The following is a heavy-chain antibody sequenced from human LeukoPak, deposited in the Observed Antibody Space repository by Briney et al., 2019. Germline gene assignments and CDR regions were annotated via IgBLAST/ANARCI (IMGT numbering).Heavy chain of an antibody. Sequence: GASVNVSCKASGGSFNRNAVSWVRQAPGQGLDWMGGIIPMFPTPNYARKFQDRGTITAVESTTTVYMELGSLRSEDTAVYYCARVSYYYGSGSYTNWFDPWGQGTLVTVSS. D-gene: IGHD3-10*01. CDR1: GGSFNRNA. CDR3: ARVSYYYGSGSYTNWFDP. CDR2: IIPMFPTP. V-gene: IGHV1-69*13. J-gene: IGHJ5*02.